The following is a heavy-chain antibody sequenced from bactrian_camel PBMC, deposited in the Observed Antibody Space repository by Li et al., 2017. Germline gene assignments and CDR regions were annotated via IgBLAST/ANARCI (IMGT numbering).Heavy chain of an antibody. D-gene: IGHD6*01. Sequence: VQLVESGGGLVQPGGSLRLSCAASDFTFGRDDMSWVRQAPGKGLEWVSSIERGGGRTYYADSVKGRFTISQDNANNTVYLQMDSLKPEDTAMYKCVVGEPRWLCSGDENDYNYWGQGTQVT. J-gene: IGHJ4*01. CDR1: DFTFGRDD. V-gene: IGHV3S40*01. CDR3: VVGEPRWLCSGDENDYNY. CDR2: IERGGGRT.